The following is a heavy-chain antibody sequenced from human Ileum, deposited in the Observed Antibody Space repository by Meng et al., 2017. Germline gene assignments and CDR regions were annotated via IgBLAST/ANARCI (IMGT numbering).Heavy chain of an antibody. Sequence: HLVEFWGGSVQPGGFVGLACTASGFTVCGNYMIWVRRAPGKGLEWVSLIYSGGRTHYADSVKGRFTISRDNSKNTLYLQMHSLTAEDTAIYYCARPPASGWDVVWGQGTLVTVSS. CDR2: IYSGGRT. CDR3: ARPPASGWDVV. V-gene: IGHV3-66*04. D-gene: IGHD6-19*01. CDR1: GFTVCGNY. J-gene: IGHJ4*02.